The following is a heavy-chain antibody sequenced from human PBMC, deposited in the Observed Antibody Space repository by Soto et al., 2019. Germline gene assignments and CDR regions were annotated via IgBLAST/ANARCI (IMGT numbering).Heavy chain of an antibody. V-gene: IGHV4-59*01. CDR2: IYSSGST. D-gene: IGHD3-16*01. J-gene: IGHJ4*02. Sequence: SETLSLTCTVSGDSIGTYCWNWLRQPPGKRLEWIGYIYSSGSTSYNPSLKSRVTISVDTSKNQFSLKLTSATAADTAVYYCARGGWGPGYWGQGIQVT. CDR3: ARGGWGPGY. CDR1: GDSIGTYC.